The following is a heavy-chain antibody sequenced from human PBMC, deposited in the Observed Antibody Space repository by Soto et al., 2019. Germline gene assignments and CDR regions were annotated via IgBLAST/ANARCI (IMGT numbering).Heavy chain of an antibody. J-gene: IGHJ5*02. CDR1: GYIFTSYW. CDR2: IYPGDSDN. V-gene: IGHV5-51*01. CDR3: ARPRGSSPLEDWFDP. D-gene: IGHD6-13*01. Sequence: GESLKISCKGSGYIFTSYWVGWVRQMPGKGLEWMGIIYPGDSDNRYSPSFQGQVTISADKSISTAYLQWSSLKASDTAMYYCARPRGSSPLEDWFDPWGQGTLVTVSS.